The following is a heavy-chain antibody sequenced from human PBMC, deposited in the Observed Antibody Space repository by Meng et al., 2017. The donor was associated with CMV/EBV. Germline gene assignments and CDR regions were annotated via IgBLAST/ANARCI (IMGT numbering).Heavy chain of an antibody. CDR3: ARSPPGYCSSTSCYRLDY. Sequence: GCFSGYYWSWIRQPPGKVLEWIGEINHSGSTNYNPSLKSRVTISVDTSKNQFSLKLSSVTAADTAVYYCARSPPGYCSSTSCYRLDYWGQGTLVTVSS. J-gene: IGHJ4*02. V-gene: IGHV4-34*01. D-gene: IGHD2-2*02. CDR1: GCFSGYY. CDR2: INHSGST.